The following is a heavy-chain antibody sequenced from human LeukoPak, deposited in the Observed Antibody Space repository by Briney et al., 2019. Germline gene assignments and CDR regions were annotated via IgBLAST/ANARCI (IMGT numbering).Heavy chain of an antibody. D-gene: IGHD1-26*01. CDR2: IWHDESRT. CDR3: AKDRRIVGATGNFDY. J-gene: IGHJ4*02. V-gene: IGHV3-33*03. CDR1: GFTFSKYG. Sequence: GGSLRLSCATSGFTFSKYGMHWVRQAPGKGLEWVAVIWHDESRTHYADSVKGRFTISRDNSKNTAFLQMSSLRAEDTAVYYCAKDRRIVGATGNFDYWGQGTLVTVSS.